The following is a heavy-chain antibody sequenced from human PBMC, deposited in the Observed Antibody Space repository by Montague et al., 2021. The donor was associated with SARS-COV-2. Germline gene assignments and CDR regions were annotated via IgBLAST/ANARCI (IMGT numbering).Heavy chain of an antibody. D-gene: IGHD3-22*01. V-gene: IGHV4-59*08. J-gene: IGHJ4*02. CDR2: ISDSGST. CDR1: GGSLNNYF. CDR3: ARVDSSGPGEY. Sequence: SETLSLTCTVSGGSLNNYFWSWIRQPPGKGLEWVGYISDSGSTKYNPSLQSRVIISVDTARNQFSLKLPSVTAADTAFYYCARVDSSGPGEYWGQGILVSVSS.